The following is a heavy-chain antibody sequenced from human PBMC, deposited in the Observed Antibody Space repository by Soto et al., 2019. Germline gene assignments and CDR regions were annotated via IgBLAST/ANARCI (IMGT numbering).Heavy chain of an antibody. Sequence: ASVKVSCKASGYTFTSYAMHWVRQAPGQRLEWMGWINAGNGNTKYSQKFQGRVTITRDTSASTAHMELSSLRSEDTAVYYCASSYYYDSSGYSSLYYYYGMDVWGQGTTVTVSS. CDR2: INAGNGNT. CDR1: GYTFTSYA. D-gene: IGHD3-22*01. V-gene: IGHV1-3*01. J-gene: IGHJ6*02. CDR3: ASSYYYDSSGYSSLYYYYGMDV.